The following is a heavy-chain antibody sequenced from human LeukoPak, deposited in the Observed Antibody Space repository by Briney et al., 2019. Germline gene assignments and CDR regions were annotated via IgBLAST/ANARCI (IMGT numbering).Heavy chain of an antibody. V-gene: IGHV4-34*01. CDR3: ARGSPVRYFGWLPKVFDY. CDR2: INHSGST. Sequence: SETLSLTCAVYGGSFSGYYWSWIRQPPGKGLEWIGEINHSGSTNYNPSLKSRVTISVDTSKNQFSLKLSSVTAADTAVYYCARGSPVRYFGWLPKVFDYWGQGTLVTVSS. D-gene: IGHD3-9*01. J-gene: IGHJ4*02. CDR1: GGSFSGYY.